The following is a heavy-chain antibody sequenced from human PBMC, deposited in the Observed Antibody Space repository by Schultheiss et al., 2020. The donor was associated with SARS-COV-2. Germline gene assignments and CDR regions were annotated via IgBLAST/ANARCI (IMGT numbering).Heavy chain of an antibody. CDR1: GGSISSYY. J-gene: IGHJ5*02. D-gene: IGHD6-19*01. CDR2: INHSGST. V-gene: IGHV4-34*01. CDR3: ARTGAGSYWPRVNWFDP. Sequence: SETLSLTCTVSGGSISSYYWGWIRQHPGKGLEWIGEINHSGSTNYNPSLKSRVTISVDTSKNQFSLKLSSVTAADTAVYYCARTGAGSYWPRVNWFDPWGQGTLVTVSS.